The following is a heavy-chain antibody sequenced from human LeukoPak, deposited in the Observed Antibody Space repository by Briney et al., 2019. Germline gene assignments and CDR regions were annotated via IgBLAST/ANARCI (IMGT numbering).Heavy chain of an antibody. CDR1: GGSFSGYY. Sequence: SETLSLTCAVYGGSFSGYYWSWIRQPPGKGLEWIGEINHSGSTNYNPSLKSRVTISVDTSKNQFSLKLSSVTAADTAVYYCARVDYGDFLRYNWFDPWGQGTLVTVSS. D-gene: IGHD4-17*01. CDR3: ARVDYGDFLRYNWFDP. V-gene: IGHV4-34*01. CDR2: INHSGST. J-gene: IGHJ5*02.